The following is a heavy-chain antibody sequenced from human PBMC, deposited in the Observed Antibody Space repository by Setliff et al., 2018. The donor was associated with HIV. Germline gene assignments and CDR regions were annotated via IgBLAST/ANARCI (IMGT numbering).Heavy chain of an antibody. CDR3: ATSYGSGVAPFDY. Sequence: SVKVSCKASGVTFSNCSISWVRQAPGQGLEWMGGIIPMYGPAHYAQKFQGRVTITADKSTSTAYMELSSLRSEDTAVYYCATSYGSGVAPFDYWGQGTLVTVSS. CDR2: IIPMYGPA. D-gene: IGHD3-10*01. CDR1: GVTFSNCS. J-gene: IGHJ4*02. V-gene: IGHV1-69*06.